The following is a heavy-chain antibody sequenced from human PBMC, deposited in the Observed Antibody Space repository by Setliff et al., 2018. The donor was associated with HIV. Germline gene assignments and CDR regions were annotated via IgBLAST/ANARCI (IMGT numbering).Heavy chain of an antibody. CDR1: GGSINSTSYY. Sequence: TSETLSLTCTVSGGSINSTSYYWGWIRQPPGNGLEWIGSIYHTGSTYYKPSLKSRVTISVDTSKNQFSLRLSSVAAGDTAVYYCARSIVTVASGYYYFEYWGQGTLVTVSS. V-gene: IGHV4-39*01. CDR2: IYHTGST. D-gene: IGHD3-3*01. J-gene: IGHJ4*02. CDR3: ARSIVTVASGYYYFEY.